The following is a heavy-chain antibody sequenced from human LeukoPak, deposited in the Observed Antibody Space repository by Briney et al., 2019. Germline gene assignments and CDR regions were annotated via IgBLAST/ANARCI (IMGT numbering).Heavy chain of an antibody. CDR1: GYTFTGYY. CDR3: AREHRIAVAGTCDY. Sequence: ASVKVSCKASGYTFTGYYMHWVRQAPGQGLEWMGWINPNSGGTNYAQKFQGRVTMTRDTSISTAYMELSRLRSDDTAVYYCAREHRIAVAGTCDYWGQGTLVTVSS. J-gene: IGHJ4*02. D-gene: IGHD6-19*01. CDR2: INPNSGGT. V-gene: IGHV1-2*02.